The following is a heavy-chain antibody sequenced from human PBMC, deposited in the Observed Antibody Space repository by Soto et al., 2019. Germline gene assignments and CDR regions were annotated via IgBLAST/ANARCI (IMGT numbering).Heavy chain of an antibody. V-gene: IGHV4-59*01. CDR1: GGSISSYY. D-gene: IGHD3-16*01. J-gene: IGHJ4*02. CDR2: IYYSGSTST. CDR3: ARGGGSPDY. Sequence: QVQLQESGPGLVKPSETLSLTCTVSGGSISSYYWSWIRQPPGKGLEWIGYIYYSGSTSTNYNPSLKSRVTISVDTSKNQFSLKLSSVTAADTAVYYFARGGGSPDYWGQGTLVTVSS.